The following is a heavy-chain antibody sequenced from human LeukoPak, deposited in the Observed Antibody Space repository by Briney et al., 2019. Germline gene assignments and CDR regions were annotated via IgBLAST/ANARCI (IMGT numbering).Heavy chain of an antibody. CDR1: GGSISSYY. J-gene: IGHJ4*02. CDR2: FYSGGSS. V-gene: IGHV4-4*07. D-gene: IGHD5-12*01. CDR3: ARVYSGYDLPGSLANYYFDY. Sequence: SETLSLTCTVSGGSISSYYWSWIRQPAGKGLEWIGRFYSGGSSDYNPSLKSRVTMSVDTSKNQFSLKLSSVTAADTAVYYCARVYSGYDLPGSLANYYFDYWGQGTLATVSS.